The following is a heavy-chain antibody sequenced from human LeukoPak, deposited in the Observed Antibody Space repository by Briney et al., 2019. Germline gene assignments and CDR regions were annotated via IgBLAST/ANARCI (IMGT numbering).Heavy chain of an antibody. Sequence: SETLSLTCAVYGVSVSGYYWSWIRQPPGKGLEWIGEINHSGSTNYNPSLKSRVTISVETSKNKFSLKLSSVTAADTAVYYCARGCRVGWFRDPTARGCYYYYGMDVWGQGTTVTVSS. J-gene: IGHJ6*02. D-gene: IGHD3-10*01. V-gene: IGHV4-34*01. CDR3: ARGCRVGWFRDPTARGCYYYYGMDV. CDR2: INHSGST. CDR1: GVSVSGYY.